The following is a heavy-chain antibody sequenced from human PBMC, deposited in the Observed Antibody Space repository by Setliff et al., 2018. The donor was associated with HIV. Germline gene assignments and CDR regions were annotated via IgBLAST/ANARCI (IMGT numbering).Heavy chain of an antibody. V-gene: IGHV4-61*08. D-gene: IGHD2-15*01. Sequence: SETLSLTCAVYGGSFSGDYYWSWIRQPPGKGLEWIGYIYYSGSTNYNPSLKSRVTISVDTSKNQFSLKLSSVTAADTAVYYCARNPCSGGSCPDAFDIWGQGTMVTVSS. CDR2: IYYSGST. CDR1: GGSFSGDYY. J-gene: IGHJ3*02. CDR3: ARNPCSGGSCPDAFDI.